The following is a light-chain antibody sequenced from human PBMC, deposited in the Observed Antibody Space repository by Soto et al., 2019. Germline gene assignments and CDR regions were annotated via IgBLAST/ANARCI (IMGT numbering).Light chain of an antibody. V-gene: IGKV1-5*03. J-gene: IGKJ1*01. Sequence: DIQMTQSPSTLSASVGDRVTVTCRASQSIGNWLAWYQQKPGKXPKLLISKASTLESGAPSRFSGSGSGTEFIFTISSLQPDDSATYYCQQYNGTFGQGTKVDIK. CDR3: QQYNGT. CDR1: QSIGNW. CDR2: KAS.